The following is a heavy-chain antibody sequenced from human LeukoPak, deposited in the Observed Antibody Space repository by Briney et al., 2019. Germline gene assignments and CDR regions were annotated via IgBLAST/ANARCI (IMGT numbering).Heavy chain of an antibody. CDR2: IYPGGSDT. V-gene: IGHV5-51*01. CDR1: GYSFTSYW. D-gene: IGHD6-13*01. Sequence: GESLKISCKGSGYSFTSYWIGWVRQIPGKGLEWMGIIYPGGSDTRYSPSFQGQVTISADKSISTAYLQWSSLKASDTAMYYCARLNSRTGFDMDVWGKGTTVTVSS. J-gene: IGHJ6*03. CDR3: ARLNSRTGFDMDV.